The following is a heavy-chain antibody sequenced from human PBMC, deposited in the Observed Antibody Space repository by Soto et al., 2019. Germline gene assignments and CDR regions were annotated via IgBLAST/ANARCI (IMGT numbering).Heavy chain of an antibody. D-gene: IGHD3-22*01. J-gene: IGHJ6*02. CDR1: GYTFSSYG. CDR3: ARGGYYDSSGSRNYFYYGMNV. Sequence: ASVKVSCKASGYTFSSYGINWVRQAPGQGLEWLGWVSPYDGYTNYAQTLQGRVSMTTDTSTKTAYMEVRSLRSDDTAVYYCARGGYYDSSGSRNYFYYGMNVWGQGTTVTVSS. V-gene: IGHV1-18*01. CDR2: VSPYDGYT.